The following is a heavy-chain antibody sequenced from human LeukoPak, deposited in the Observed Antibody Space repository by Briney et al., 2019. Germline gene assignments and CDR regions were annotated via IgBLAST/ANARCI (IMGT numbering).Heavy chain of an antibody. V-gene: IGHV3-74*03. CDR2: INSDGGTT. CDR1: EFTFSSYW. J-gene: IGHJ4*02. CDR3: ARGGQYYYDSSGYPDFDY. D-gene: IGHD3-22*01. Sequence: GGSLRLSCAASEFTFSSYWMHWVRQAPGKGLVWVSRINSDGGTTTYADSVKGRFTISRDNAENTLYLQMNSLRAEDTAVYYCARGGQYYYDSSGYPDFDYWGQGTLVTVSS.